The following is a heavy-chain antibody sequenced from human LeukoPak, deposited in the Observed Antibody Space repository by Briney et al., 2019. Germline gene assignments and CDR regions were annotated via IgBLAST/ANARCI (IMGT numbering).Heavy chain of an antibody. CDR1: GFTFSSYA. Sequence: GGSLRLSCAASGFTFSSYAMSWVRRAPGKGLEWVSAISGSGGSTYYADSVKGRFTISRDNSKNTLYLQMNSLRAEDTAVYYCAKADDRGIMITFGGVTWGQGTLVTVSS. D-gene: IGHD3-16*01. CDR2: ISGSGGST. CDR3: AKADDRGIMITFGGVT. J-gene: IGHJ5*02. V-gene: IGHV3-23*01.